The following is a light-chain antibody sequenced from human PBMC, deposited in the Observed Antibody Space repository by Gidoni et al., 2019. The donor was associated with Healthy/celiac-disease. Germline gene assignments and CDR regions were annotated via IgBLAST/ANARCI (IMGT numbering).Light chain of an antibody. CDR2: GAS. J-gene: IGKJ3*01. CDR1: QSVSSSY. CDR3: QQYGSSPLFT. Sequence: DIVLTQSPGTLSLSPGERATLSCRASQSVSSSYLACYQQKTGQAPRLLIYGASSRATRIPDRFSGSGSATDFTLTISRLEPEDFAFYYCQQYGSSPLFTFGPGTKVDIK. V-gene: IGKV3-20*01.